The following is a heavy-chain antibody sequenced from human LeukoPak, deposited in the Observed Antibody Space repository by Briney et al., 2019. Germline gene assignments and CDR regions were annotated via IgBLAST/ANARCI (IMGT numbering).Heavy chain of an antibody. CDR3: AKAGRNYHNWLDP. J-gene: IGHJ5*02. CDR2: TSYDVAAK. CDR1: GFDFSGYG. V-gene: IGHV3-30*18. Sequence: GGPLRLSCAASGFDFSGYGMHWVRQAPGKGLEWVAVTSYDVAAKFYAHSVERRFTVSRDNSKNTLYLQMNTLRAEDTAVYYCAKAGRNYHNWLDPWGQGTLVTVSS. D-gene: IGHD4-11*01.